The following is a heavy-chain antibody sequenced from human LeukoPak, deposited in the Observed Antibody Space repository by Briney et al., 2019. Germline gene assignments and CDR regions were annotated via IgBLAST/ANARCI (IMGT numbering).Heavy chain of an antibody. V-gene: IGHV1-8*01. CDR1: GYTFTSYD. CDR2: MNPNSGNT. Sequence: GASVKVSCKASGYTFTSYDINWVRQAPGQGLEWMGWMNPNSGNTGYAQKFQGRVTMTRNTSISTAYMELSSLRSEDTAVYYCARGFYYDFWSGYSRHYNWFDPWGQGTLVTVSS. J-gene: IGHJ5*02. D-gene: IGHD3-3*01. CDR3: ARGFYYDFWSGYSRHYNWFDP.